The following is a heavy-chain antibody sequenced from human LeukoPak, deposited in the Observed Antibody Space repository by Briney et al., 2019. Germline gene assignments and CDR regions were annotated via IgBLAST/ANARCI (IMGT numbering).Heavy chain of an antibody. Sequence: GGSLRLSCAASGFTFSSYWMSWVRQAPGKGLEWVANIKQDGSEKYYVDSVKGRFTISRDNAKNSLYLQMNSLRAEDTAVYYCARDHHRRLYDSQARDTFDIWGQGTMVTVSS. V-gene: IGHV3-7*01. CDR2: IKQDGSEK. CDR3: ARDHHRRLYDSQARDTFDI. D-gene: IGHD3-22*01. J-gene: IGHJ3*02. CDR1: GFTFSSYW.